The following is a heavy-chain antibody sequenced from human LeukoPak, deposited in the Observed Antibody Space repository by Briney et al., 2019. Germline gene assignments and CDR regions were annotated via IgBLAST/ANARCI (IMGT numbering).Heavy chain of an antibody. CDR2: LNPNSGGT. J-gene: IGHJ4*02. CDR3: TRDDYYDSSTEDY. V-gene: IGHV1-2*06. D-gene: IGHD3-22*01. Sequence: ASVKVSCKASGYTFTAYYIHWVRQAPGQGLEWMGRLNPNSGGTNYAQKFQGRVTMTRDTSISTAYMEVSRLTSDDTAVYYCTRDDYYDSSTEDYWGQGTLVTVSS. CDR1: GYTFTAYY.